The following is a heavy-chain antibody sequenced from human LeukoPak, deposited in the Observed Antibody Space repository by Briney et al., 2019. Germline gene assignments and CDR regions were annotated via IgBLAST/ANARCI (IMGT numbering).Heavy chain of an antibody. CDR1: GGSISSSYSY. D-gene: IGHD2/OR15-2a*01. CDR3: ARAHSIASYYYGVDV. CDR2: IYYSGNT. V-gene: IGHV4-39*07. J-gene: IGHJ6*02. Sequence: SETLSLTCTVSGGSISSSYSYWGWIRQPPGKGLEWIGNIYYSGNTYYSPSLTSRVTLSVDTSEDQFSLKLSSVTAADTAVYYCARAHSIASYYYGVDVWGQGTTVTVSS.